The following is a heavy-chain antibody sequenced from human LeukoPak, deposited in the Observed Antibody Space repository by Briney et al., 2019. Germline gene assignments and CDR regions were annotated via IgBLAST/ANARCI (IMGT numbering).Heavy chain of an antibody. CDR3: ARVMGIAVAGIDY. Sequence: GGSLRLSCAASGFIFSSYSMNWVRQAPGKGLEWVSSISVGSSYIYYADSVQGRFTISRDNAKNSLYLQMNSLRAEDTAVYYCARVMGIAVAGIDYWGQGTLVTVSS. J-gene: IGHJ4*02. CDR1: GFIFSSYS. D-gene: IGHD6-19*01. V-gene: IGHV3-21*01. CDR2: ISVGSSYI.